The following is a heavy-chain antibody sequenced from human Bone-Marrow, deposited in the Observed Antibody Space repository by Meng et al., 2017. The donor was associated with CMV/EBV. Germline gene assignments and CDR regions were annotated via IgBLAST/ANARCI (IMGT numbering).Heavy chain of an antibody. Sequence: ASVKVSCKASGYTFTSYGISWVRQAPGQGLEWMGWISAYNGNTNYAQKLQGRVTMTTDTSTSTAYMELRSLRSDDTAVYYCARGVALLWFGELLEAFDYWGQGTLVTFSS. D-gene: IGHD3-10*01. CDR2: ISAYNGNT. J-gene: IGHJ4*02. CDR3: ARGVALLWFGELLEAFDY. V-gene: IGHV1-18*01. CDR1: GYTFTSYG.